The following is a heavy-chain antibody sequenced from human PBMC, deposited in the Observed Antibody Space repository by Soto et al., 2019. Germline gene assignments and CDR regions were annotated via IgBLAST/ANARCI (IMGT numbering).Heavy chain of an antibody. CDR2: IYSGGST. J-gene: IGHJ6*03. CDR3: ARDLYSYGSHGVVYYYYMDV. CDR1: GFTVSSNY. Sequence: GGSLSLSCAASGFTVSSNYMSWVRQAPGKGLEWVSVIYSGGSTYYADSVKGRFTISRDNSKNTLYLQMNSLRAEDTAVYYCARDLYSYGSHGVVYYYYMDVWGKGTTVTVSS. D-gene: IGHD5-18*01. V-gene: IGHV3-66*01.